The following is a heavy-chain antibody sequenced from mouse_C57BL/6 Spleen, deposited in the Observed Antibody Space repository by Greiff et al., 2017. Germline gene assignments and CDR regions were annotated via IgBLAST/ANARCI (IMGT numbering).Heavy chain of an antibody. D-gene: IGHD2-3*01. V-gene: IGHV14-4*01. CDR3: TLDGYYNY. CDR1: GFNIKDDY. CDR2: IDPENGDT. J-gene: IGHJ2*01. Sequence: VQLQQSGAELVRPGASVKLSCTASGFNIKDDYMHWVKQRPEQGLEWIGWIDPENGDTEYASKFQGKATITADTSSNTAYLQLSSLTSEDTAVYYCTLDGYYNYWGQGTTLTVSS.